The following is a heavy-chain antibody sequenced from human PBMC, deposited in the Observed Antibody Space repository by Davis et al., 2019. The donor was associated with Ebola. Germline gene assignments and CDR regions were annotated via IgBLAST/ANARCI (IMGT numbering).Heavy chain of an antibody. V-gene: IGHV3-23*01. CDR1: GFTFSSYA. CDR3: AKELRFLEWSVPYGMDV. J-gene: IGHJ6*02. Sequence: GESLKISCAASGFTFSSYAMSWVRQAPGKGLEWVSAISGSGGSTYYADSVKGRFTISRDNSENTLYLQMNSLRAEDTAVYYCAKELRFLEWSVPYGMDVWGQGTTVTVSS. CDR2: ISGSGGST. D-gene: IGHD3-3*01.